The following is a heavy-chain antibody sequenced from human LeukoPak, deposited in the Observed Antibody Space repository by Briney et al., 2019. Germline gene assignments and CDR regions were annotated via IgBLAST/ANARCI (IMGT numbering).Heavy chain of an antibody. CDR3: AREIDPYYYDSSGYGFGGY. V-gene: IGHV1-69*05. CDR2: IIPIFGTA. CDR1: GGTFSSYA. J-gene: IGHJ4*02. Sequence: ASVKVSCKASGGTFSSYAISWVRQAPGQGLEWMGGIIPIFGTANYAQKFQGRVTITTDESTSTAYMELRSLRSEDTAVYYCAREIDPYYYDSSGYGFGGYWGQGTLVTVSS. D-gene: IGHD3-22*01.